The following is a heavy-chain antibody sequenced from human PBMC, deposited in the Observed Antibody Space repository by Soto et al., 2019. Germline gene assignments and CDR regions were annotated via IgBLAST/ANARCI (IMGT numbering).Heavy chain of an antibody. J-gene: IGHJ4*02. CDR2: IYRSGTT. CDR3: ARTHSGSYYSVFNY. V-gene: IGHV4-38-2*01. Sequence: LSLTCVVSNFSISSGYYWGWIRQSPGKGLEWIASIYRSGTTSYNPSLKSRVTIAVDPCKNQFSLRLTAVTAADTAVYYCARTHSGSYYSVFNYWGRGSMVTVYS. CDR1: NFSISSGYY. D-gene: IGHD1-26*01.